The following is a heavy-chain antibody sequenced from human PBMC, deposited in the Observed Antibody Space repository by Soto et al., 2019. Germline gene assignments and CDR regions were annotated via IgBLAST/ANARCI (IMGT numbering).Heavy chain of an antibody. CDR2: ISYDGSNK. CDR3: AKSLSSYYDFWSGYPVDS. V-gene: IGHV3-30*18. CDR1: GFTFSSYG. D-gene: IGHD3-3*01. Sequence: PGGSLRLSCAASGFTFSSYGMHWVCQAPGKGLEWVAVISYDGSNKYYADSVKGRFTISRDDSKNTLYLQMNSLRAEDTAVYYCAKSLSSYYDFWSGYPVDSWGQGTLVTVSS. J-gene: IGHJ4*02.